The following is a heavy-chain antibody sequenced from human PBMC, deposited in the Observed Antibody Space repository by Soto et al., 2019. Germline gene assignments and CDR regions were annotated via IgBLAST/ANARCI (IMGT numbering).Heavy chain of an antibody. CDR1: GFTFSTYA. CDR2: ISGSGGST. V-gene: IGHV3-23*01. Sequence: GGSLRLSCVGSGFTFSTYAMSWVRQAPGKGLEWVSAISGSGGSTYSADSVKGRFTISRDSSKNTLYLQMDTLRAEDTAVYYCARDRNTIRIPGKYYFDYWGQGTLVTVPP. J-gene: IGHJ4*02. D-gene: IGHD1-1*01. CDR3: ARDRNTIRIPGKYYFDY.